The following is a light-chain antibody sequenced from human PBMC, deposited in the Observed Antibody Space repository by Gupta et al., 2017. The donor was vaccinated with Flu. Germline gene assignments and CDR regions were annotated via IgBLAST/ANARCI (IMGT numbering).Light chain of an antibody. CDR3: MQALQTPFT. Sequence: IVTTHSPLFLPVTPAEPASISGRSSQSLRHSNGYNYLDWYLQKPGQSPQLLIYLGSNRASGVPDRFSGSGSGTDFTLKISRVEAEDVGVYYCMQALQTPFTFGHGTKVDIK. J-gene: IGKJ3*01. V-gene: IGKV2-28*01. CDR2: LGS. CDR1: QSLRHSNGYNY.